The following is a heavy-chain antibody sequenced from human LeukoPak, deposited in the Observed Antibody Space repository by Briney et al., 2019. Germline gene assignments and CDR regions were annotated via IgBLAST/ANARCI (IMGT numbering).Heavy chain of an antibody. CDR1: GGSISSSSYY. CDR2: IYYSGST. Sequence: SETLSLACTVSGGSISSSSYYWGWIRQPRGKGLEWLGSIYYSGSTYYNPSLKSRVTISVDTSKNQFSLKLSSVTAADTAVYFCAKSGGYGLIDYWGQGARVIVSS. CDR3: AKSGGYGLIDY. D-gene: IGHD1-26*01. J-gene: IGHJ4*02. V-gene: IGHV4-39*07.